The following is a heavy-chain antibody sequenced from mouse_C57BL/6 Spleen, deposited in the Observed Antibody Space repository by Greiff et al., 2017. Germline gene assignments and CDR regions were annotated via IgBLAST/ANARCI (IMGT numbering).Heavy chain of an antibody. J-gene: IGHJ2*01. CDR3: ARDYGSSFYYFDY. CDR1: GYTFTDHS. D-gene: IGHD1-1*01. Sequence: VQLQQSDAELVKPGASVKISCKASGYTFTDHSIHWMKQRPAQGLEWIGYIYPRDGSTKYNEKFKGKATLTADKSSSTAYMQLNSLTSEDSAVYYCARDYGSSFYYFDYWGQGTTLSVSS. V-gene: IGHV1-78*01. CDR2: IYPRDGST.